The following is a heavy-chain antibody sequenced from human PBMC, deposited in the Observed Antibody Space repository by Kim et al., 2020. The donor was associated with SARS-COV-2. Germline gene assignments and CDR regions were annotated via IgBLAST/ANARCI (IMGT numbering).Heavy chain of an antibody. CDR3: AKDGGYSSGWVNDAFDI. CDR2: ISWNSGSI. D-gene: IGHD6-19*01. CDR1: GFTCGDYA. V-gene: IGHV3-9*01. Sequence: GGSLRLSCAASGFTCGDYAMHWVRQAPGKGLEWVSGISWNSGSIGYADSVKGRFTISRDNAKNSLYLQMNSLRAEDTALYYCAKDGGYSSGWVNDAFDIWGQGTMVTVSS. J-gene: IGHJ3*02.